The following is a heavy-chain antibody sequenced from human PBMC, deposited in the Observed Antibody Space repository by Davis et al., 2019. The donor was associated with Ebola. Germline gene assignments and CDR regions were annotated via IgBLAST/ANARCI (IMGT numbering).Heavy chain of an antibody. CDR3: ARGGGSSSLDY. J-gene: IGHJ4*02. CDR2: INYYGTS. D-gene: IGHD6-13*01. Sequence: MPSETLSLTCTVSGGSININSDYWGWIRQPPGKELEWIGSINYYGTSYYNPSLKSRVTISVDTSKNQFSLKLSSVTAADTAVYYCARGGGSSSLDYWGQGTLVTVSS. V-gene: IGHV4-39*01. CDR1: GGSININSDY.